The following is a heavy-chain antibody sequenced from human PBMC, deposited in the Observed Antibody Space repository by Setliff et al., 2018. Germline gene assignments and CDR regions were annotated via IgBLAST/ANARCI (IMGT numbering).Heavy chain of an antibody. CDR3: ARGNDYHGSGSYWAKDV. D-gene: IGHD3-10*01. J-gene: IGHJ6*04. CDR1: GGTFSSYG. CDR2: TIPMFRTT. V-gene: IGHV1-69*05. Sequence: GASVKVSCKASGGTFSSYGISWVRQAPGQGLEWMGGTIPMFRTTNYARKFQGRVTMTSDTSTNTVYMEVISLRSEDTAVYFCARGNDYHGSGSYWAKDVWGKGTTVTVSS.